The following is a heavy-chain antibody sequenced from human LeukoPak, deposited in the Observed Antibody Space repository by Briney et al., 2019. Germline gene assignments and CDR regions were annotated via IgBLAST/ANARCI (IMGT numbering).Heavy chain of an antibody. J-gene: IGHJ6*03. CDR3: AREFTIFGVVTLGYYYYYMDV. V-gene: IGHV4-4*07. CDR2: IYTSGST. Sequence: PSETLSLTCTVSGGSISSYYWSWIRQPARKGLEWIGRIYTSGSTNYNPSLKSRVTMSVDTSKNQFSLKLSSVTAADTAVYYCAREFTIFGVVTLGYYYYYMDVWGKGTTVTVSS. CDR1: GGSISSYY. D-gene: IGHD3-3*01.